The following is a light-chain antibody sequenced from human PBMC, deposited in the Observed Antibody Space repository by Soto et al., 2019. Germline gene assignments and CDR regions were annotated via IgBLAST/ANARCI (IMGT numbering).Light chain of an antibody. V-gene: IGKV1-39*01. Sequence: DIHMTQSPSSLSASVGDTVTITCRASQNIDMYLNWYQQKPGKAPRVLISGASNLQSGVPSRVSGSGSGTDFTLTISSLQPEDFASYFCQHTFNSPPWTFGQGTKVEVK. J-gene: IGKJ1*01. CDR2: GAS. CDR1: QNIDMY. CDR3: QHTFNSPPWT.